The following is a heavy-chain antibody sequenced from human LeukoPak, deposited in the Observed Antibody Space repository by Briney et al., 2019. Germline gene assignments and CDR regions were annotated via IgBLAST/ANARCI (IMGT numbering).Heavy chain of an antibody. CDR3: AKSDSGWPNYFDY. D-gene: IGHD6-19*01. V-gene: IGHV3-30*18. CDR2: ISYDGSNK. Sequence: GGSLRLSCAASGFTFSSYGMHWVRQAPGKGLEWVAVISYDGSNKYYADSVKGRFTISRDNSKNTLYLQMNSLRAEDTAVYYSAKSDSGWPNYFDYWGQGTLVTVSS. CDR1: GFTFSSYG. J-gene: IGHJ4*02.